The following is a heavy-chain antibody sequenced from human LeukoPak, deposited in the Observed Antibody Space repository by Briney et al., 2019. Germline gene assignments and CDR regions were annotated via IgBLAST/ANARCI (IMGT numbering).Heavy chain of an antibody. Sequence: PGGPPSFPCAASGFTFRSNGWSRLAQAPGKGRDGVANIKQDGNEKYYVDSVKGRFTISRDNAKNSLYLQMNSLRAEDTAVYYCARYSYGYEDYWGQGTLVTVS. CDR3: ARYSYGYEDY. CDR1: GFTFRSNG. D-gene: IGHD5-18*01. CDR2: IKQDGNEK. V-gene: IGHV3-7*01. J-gene: IGHJ4*02.